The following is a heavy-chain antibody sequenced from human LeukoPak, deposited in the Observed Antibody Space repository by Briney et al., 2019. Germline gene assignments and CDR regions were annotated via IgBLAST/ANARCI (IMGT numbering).Heavy chain of an antibody. Sequence: PGGSLRLSCAASGFTFSSYEVNWVRQAPGKGLEWVSYISSSGSTIYYADSVKGRFTISRDNAKNSLYLQMNSLRAEDTAVYYCASTIASDKWELPSGFDYWGQGTLVTVSS. D-gene: IGHD1-26*01. J-gene: IGHJ4*02. CDR1: GFTFSSYE. V-gene: IGHV3-48*03. CDR2: ISSSGSTI. CDR3: ASTIASDKWELPSGFDY.